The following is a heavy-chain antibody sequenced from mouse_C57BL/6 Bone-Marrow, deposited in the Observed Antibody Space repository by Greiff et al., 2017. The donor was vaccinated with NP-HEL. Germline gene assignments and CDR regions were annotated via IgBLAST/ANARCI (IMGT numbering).Heavy chain of an antibody. CDR2: IRNKANGYTT. Sequence: EVNLVESGGGLVQPGGSLSLSCAASGFTFTDYYMSWVRQPPGKALEWFGFIRNKANGYTTEYSASVKGRFTISRDTSQSIIYLQMKALRDEDSATYYCARGWLQTTYNIDYWGQGTTLTVSS. V-gene: IGHV7-3*01. D-gene: IGHD2-3*01. CDR1: GFTFTDYY. J-gene: IGHJ2*01. CDR3: ARGWLQTTYNIDY.